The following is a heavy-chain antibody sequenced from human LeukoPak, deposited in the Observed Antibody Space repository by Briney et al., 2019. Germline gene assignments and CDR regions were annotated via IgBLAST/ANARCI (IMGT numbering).Heavy chain of an antibody. CDR3: ASRYDFWSGYYCH. D-gene: IGHD3-3*01. CDR2: INHSGST. Sequence: KPSETLSLTCAVYGGSFSGYYWSWIRQPPGKGLEWIGEINHSGSTNYNPSLKSRVTISVDTSKNQFSLKLSSVTAADTAVYYCASRYDFWSGYYCHWGQGTLVTVSS. J-gene: IGHJ4*02. V-gene: IGHV4-34*01. CDR1: GGSFSGYY.